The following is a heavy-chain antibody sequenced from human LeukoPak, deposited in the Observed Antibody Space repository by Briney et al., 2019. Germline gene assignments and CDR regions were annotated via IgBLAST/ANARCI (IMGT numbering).Heavy chain of an antibody. J-gene: IGHJ4*02. V-gene: IGHV4-59*01. D-gene: IGHD5-24*01. CDR2: IYYSGST. CDR3: ARSPSDGYNFYFDY. CDR1: GGSISSYY. Sequence: SETLSLTCTVSGGSISSYYWSWIRQPPGKGLEWIGYIYYSGSTNYNPSLKSRVTISVDASKNQFSLKLSSVTAADTAVYYCARSPSDGYNFYFDYWGQGTLVTVSS.